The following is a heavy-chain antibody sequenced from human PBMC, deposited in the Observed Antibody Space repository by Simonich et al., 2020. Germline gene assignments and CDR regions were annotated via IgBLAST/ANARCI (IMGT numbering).Heavy chain of an antibody. CDR3: ARGGLADRRIVYYYYMDV. Sequence: QVQLVQSGAEVKKPGSSVKVSCKASGGTFSSYAISGVRQAPGQGLEWMEGIIPIHGIANYAQKFQGRVTITADKSTSTAYMELSSLRSEDTAVYYCARGGLADRRIVYYYYMDVWGKGTTVTVSS. CDR2: IIPIHGIA. J-gene: IGHJ6*03. CDR1: GGTFSSYA. D-gene: IGHD2-15*01. V-gene: IGHV1-69*09.